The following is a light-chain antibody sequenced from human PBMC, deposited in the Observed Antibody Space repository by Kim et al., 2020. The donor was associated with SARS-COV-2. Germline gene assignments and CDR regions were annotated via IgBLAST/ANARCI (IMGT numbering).Light chain of an antibody. J-gene: IGKJ4*01. Sequence: PGETAPPSCRASQSVSSNVAWYQQTPGQAPRLLIYGASTRATGIPARCSGSGSGTEFTLTISSLQSEDFAVYYCQQYNNWHLLTFGGGTKVDIK. CDR3: QQYNNWHLLT. CDR1: QSVSSN. CDR2: GAS. V-gene: IGKV3-15*01.